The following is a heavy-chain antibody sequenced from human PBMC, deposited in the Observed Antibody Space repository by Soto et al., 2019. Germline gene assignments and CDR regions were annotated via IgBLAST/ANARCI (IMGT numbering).Heavy chain of an antibody. D-gene: IGHD2-2*03. J-gene: IGHJ5*02. Sequence: SETLSLTCTVSGGSISSGGYYWSWIRQHPGKGLEWIGYIYYSGSTYYNPSLKSRVTISVDTSKNQFSLKLSSVTAADTAVYYCARLDGRSNWFDPWGQGTLVTVSS. CDR2: IYYSGST. V-gene: IGHV4-31*03. CDR1: GGSISSGGYY. CDR3: ARLDGRSNWFDP.